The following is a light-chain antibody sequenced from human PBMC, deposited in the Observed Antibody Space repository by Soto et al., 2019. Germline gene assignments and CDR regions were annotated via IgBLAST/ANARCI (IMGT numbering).Light chain of an antibody. CDR1: QSVSSN. V-gene: IGKV3-15*01. J-gene: IGKJ2*01. Sequence: EIVMTQSPATLSVSPGERATLSCRASQSVSSNLAWYQQKPGQAPRLLIYGASTRATGIPARFSGSGSGTGFTITISSLQSEDFAVYYCQQYNNWLPYTFGQGTKLEIK. CDR3: QQYNNWLPYT. CDR2: GAS.